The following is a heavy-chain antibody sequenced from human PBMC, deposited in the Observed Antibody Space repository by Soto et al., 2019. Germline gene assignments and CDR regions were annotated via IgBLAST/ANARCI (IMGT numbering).Heavy chain of an antibody. Sequence: GGSLRLSCAASGFTFSDAWMSWVRQAPGKGLEWVGRIKSKTNGGTTDYAGPVKGRFTISRDDSKRTLYVQMNSLKTEDTAVYYCARGGYGGNSSPAADCFDIWGRGTMVTVS. D-gene: IGHD4-17*01. V-gene: IGHV3-15*05. CDR2: IKSKTNGGTT. J-gene: IGHJ3*02. CDR1: GFTFSDAW. CDR3: ARGGYGGNSSPAADCFDI.